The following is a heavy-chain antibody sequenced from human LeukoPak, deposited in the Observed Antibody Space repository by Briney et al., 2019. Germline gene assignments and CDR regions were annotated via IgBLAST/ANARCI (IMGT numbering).Heavy chain of an antibody. CDR1: GYTFTRNW. CDR3: ARHVPGYYGSGTNDF. CDR2: IDPTDSYV. Sequence: GESLRISCQASGYTFTRNWISWVRQIPGKGLEWMGTIDPTDSYVNYCPSFEGHVTISTDWSINTVYLHWGSLRASDTAMYYCARHVPGYYGSGTNDFWGQGTLVTVAS. V-gene: IGHV5-10-1*01. J-gene: IGHJ4*02. D-gene: IGHD3-10*01.